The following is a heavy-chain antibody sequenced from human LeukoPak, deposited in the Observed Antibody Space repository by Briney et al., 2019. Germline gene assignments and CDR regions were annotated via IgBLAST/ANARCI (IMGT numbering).Heavy chain of an antibody. V-gene: IGHV3-7*02. Sequence: GGSLRLSCAASGITFGSYWMTWVRQAPGKGLECVANIKPDGSEKHYVDSVEGRFTISRDNAKNSLFLEMNSLRAEDTAVYYCATPQGYSYGYGHYFDYWGQEPWSPSLQ. CDR3: ATPQGYSYGYGHYFDY. CDR1: GITFGSYW. J-gene: IGHJ4*01. CDR2: IKPDGSEK. D-gene: IGHD5-18*01.